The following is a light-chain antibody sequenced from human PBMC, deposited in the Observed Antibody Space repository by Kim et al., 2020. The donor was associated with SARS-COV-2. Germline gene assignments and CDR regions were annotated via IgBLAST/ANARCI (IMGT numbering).Light chain of an antibody. CDR1: QTVASIY. CDR3: QHFGGSPLYS. Sequence: PGERATLSCRASQTVASIYLAWYLQKSGQTPRLLIYGTSNRATGIPDRFSGSGSGTDFILAISRLEPEDFGVYYCQHFGGSPLYSFGQGTKVDIK. CDR2: GTS. J-gene: IGKJ2*03. V-gene: IGKV3-20*01.